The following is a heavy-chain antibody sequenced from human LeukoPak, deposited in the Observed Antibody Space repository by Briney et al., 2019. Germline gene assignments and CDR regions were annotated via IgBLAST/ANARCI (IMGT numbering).Heavy chain of an antibody. D-gene: IGHD2-2*01. V-gene: IGHV1-2*02. CDR1: GYTFTGYY. CDR3: ARDHEYCSSTSCLKPYDY. J-gene: IGHJ4*02. CDR2: INPNSGGT. Sequence: ASVKVSCKASGYTFTGYYMHWVRQAPGQGLEWMGWINPNSGGTNYAQKFQGRVTMTRDTSISTAYMELSRLRSDDTAVYYCARDHEYCSSTSCLKPYDYWGQGTLVTVSS.